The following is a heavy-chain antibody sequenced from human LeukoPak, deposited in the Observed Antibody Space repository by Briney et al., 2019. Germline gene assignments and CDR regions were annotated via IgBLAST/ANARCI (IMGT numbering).Heavy chain of an antibody. CDR1: GFTFSSYG. CDR3: AKAGIREWGYYYYMDV. J-gene: IGHJ6*03. V-gene: IGHV3-23*01. CDR2: ISGSGGST. D-gene: IGHD1-14*01. Sequence: PGGSLRLSCAASGFTFSSYGMSWVRQAPGKGLEWVSAISGSGGSTYYADSVKGRFTISRDNSKNTLYLQMNSLRAEDTAVYYCAKAGIREWGYYYYMDVWGKGTTVTISS.